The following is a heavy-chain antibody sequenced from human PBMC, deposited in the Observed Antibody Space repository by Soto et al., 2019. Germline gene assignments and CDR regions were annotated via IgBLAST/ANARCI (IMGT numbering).Heavy chain of an antibody. J-gene: IGHJ5*02. V-gene: IGHV5-10-1*01. Sequence: GESLKISCKGSGYSFTSYLISWVRQMPVKGLEWMGRIDPSDSYTNYSPSFQGHVTISADKSISTAYLQWSSLKASDTAMYYCSRHGHIAAAATWTPTTWFDPCGQGILVTVSS. CDR3: SRHGHIAAAATWTPTTWFDP. CDR2: IDPSDSYT. CDR1: GYSFTSYL. D-gene: IGHD6-13*01.